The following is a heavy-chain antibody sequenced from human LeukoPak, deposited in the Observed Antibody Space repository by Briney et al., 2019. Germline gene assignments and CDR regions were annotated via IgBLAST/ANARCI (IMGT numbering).Heavy chain of an antibody. CDR1: GFTFSSYW. J-gene: IGHJ4*02. CDR2: ISSSSSYI. D-gene: IGHD1-26*01. V-gene: IGHV3-21*01. CDR3: ARDQGSGKLDY. Sequence: GGSLRLSCAASGFTFSSYWMHWVRQAPGKGLEWVSSISSSSSYIYYADSVKGRFTISRDNAKNSLYLQMNSLRAEDTAVYYCARDQGSGKLDYWGQGTLVTVSS.